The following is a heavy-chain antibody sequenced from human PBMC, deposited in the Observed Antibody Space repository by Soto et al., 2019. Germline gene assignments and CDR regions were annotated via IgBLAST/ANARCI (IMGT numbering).Heavy chain of an antibody. J-gene: IGHJ5*02. D-gene: IGHD6-13*01. V-gene: IGHV3-74*01. CDR2: INSDGSTT. CDR1: GFTFSNNW. CDR3: ARDIDSST. Sequence: EVQLVESGGGLLQPGGSLRLSCAASGFTFSNNWMHWVRQAPGKGLVWVSRINSDGSTTNYADSVKGRFIVSRDNAKNTLFLQMNSLRAEDTAMYYCARDIDSSTWGQGTLVTVSS.